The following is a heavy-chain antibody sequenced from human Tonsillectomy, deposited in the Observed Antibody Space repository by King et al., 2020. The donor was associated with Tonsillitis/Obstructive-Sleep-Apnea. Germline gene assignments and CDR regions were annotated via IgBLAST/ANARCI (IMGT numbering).Heavy chain of an antibody. CDR1: GYTFTSYY. V-gene: IGHV1-46*01. D-gene: IGHD1-26*01. Sequence: VQLVESGAEVKKPGASVKVSCKASGYTFTSYYMHWVRQAPGQGLEWMGIINPSGGSKSYAQKFQGRVTMTRDTSTRTVYMELSSLRSEDTAVYYCALIVGATSWAFDIWGQGTMVTVSS. J-gene: IGHJ3*02. CDR3: ALIVGATSWAFDI. CDR2: INPSGGSK.